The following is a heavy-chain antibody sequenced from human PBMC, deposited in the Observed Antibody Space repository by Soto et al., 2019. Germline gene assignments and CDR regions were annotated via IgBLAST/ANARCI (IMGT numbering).Heavy chain of an antibody. CDR1: GGTFSSYA. CDR3: ARSGVGATSSYGY. CDR2: IIPIFGTA. D-gene: IGHD1-26*01. J-gene: IGHJ4*01. Sequence: SVKVSCKASGGTFSSYAISWVRQAPGQGLEWMGGIIPIFGTANYAQKFQGRVTITADESTSTAYMELSSLRSEDTAVYYCARSGVGATSSYGYWGHGTLVTVSS. V-gene: IGHV1-69*13.